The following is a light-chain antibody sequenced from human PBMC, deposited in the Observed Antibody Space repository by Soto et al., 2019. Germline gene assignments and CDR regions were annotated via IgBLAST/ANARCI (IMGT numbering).Light chain of an antibody. J-gene: IGKJ5*01. V-gene: IGKV3-20*01. CDR2: GVS. Sequence: EIVLTQCPGTLSLSPGERATLSGRASQSVSSNLAWYQLKPGQTPRLLIYGVSTRATGIPDRFSGSGSGTDFTLTISRLEPEDFAMYYCQQYGRSITFGQGTRLEI. CDR3: QQYGRSIT. CDR1: QSVSSN.